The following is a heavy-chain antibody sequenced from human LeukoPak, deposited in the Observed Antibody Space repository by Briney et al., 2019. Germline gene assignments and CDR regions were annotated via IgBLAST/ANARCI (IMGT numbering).Heavy chain of an antibody. CDR3: AKDLSIRSAFDI. J-gene: IGHJ3*02. D-gene: IGHD3-16*02. CDR2: ISGSGGST. Sequence: GGSPRLSCAASGFTFSSYAMSWVRQAPGKGLEWVSAISGSGGSTYYADSVKGRFTISRDNSKNTLYLQMNSLRAEDTAVYYCAKDLSIRSAFDIWGQGTMVTVSS. CDR1: GFTFSSYA. V-gene: IGHV3-23*01.